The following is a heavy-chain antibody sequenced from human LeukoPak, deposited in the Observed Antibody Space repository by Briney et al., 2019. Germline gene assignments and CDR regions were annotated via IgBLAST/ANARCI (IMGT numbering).Heavy chain of an antibody. CDR2: IGSRSAYT. J-gene: IGHJ3*02. D-gene: IGHD1-7*01. Sequence: GGSLRLSCAASGFTFDDYGMSWVRQAPGKGLEWVSSIGSRSAYTYYADSVKGRFTISRDNTKNSLYLQMNSLRAGDTAVYYCARGGLNFDAFDIWGQGTMVTVSS. CDR1: GFTFDDYG. CDR3: ARGGLNFDAFDI. V-gene: IGHV3-21*01.